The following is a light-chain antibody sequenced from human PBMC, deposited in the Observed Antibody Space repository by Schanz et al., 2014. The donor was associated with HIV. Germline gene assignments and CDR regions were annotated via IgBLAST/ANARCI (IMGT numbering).Light chain of an antibody. CDR2: RNN. V-gene: IGLV1-47*01. J-gene: IGLJ2*01. CDR1: SSNIGTNF. CDR3: QSYDSGLSGIL. Sequence: QSVLTQPPSASGPPGQRVTISCSGSSSNIGTNFVYWYQQFPGRAPDLLIYRNNQRPSGVPDRFSGSKSGTSASLAITGLQAEDEADYYCQSYDSGLSGILFGGGTKLTVL.